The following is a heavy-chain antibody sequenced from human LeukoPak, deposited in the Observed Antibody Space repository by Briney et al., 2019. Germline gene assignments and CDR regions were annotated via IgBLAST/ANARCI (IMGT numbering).Heavy chain of an antibody. Sequence: KTSETLSLTCTVSGGSISRSSYYWSWIRQPPGKGLEWIGEINHSGSTNYNPSLKSRVTISVDTSKNQFSLKLSSVTAADAAVYYCARGGVEDSSGFDYWGQGTLVTVSS. CDR3: ARGGVEDSSGFDY. CDR2: INHSGST. CDR1: GGSISRSSYY. D-gene: IGHD3-22*01. J-gene: IGHJ4*02. V-gene: IGHV4-39*07.